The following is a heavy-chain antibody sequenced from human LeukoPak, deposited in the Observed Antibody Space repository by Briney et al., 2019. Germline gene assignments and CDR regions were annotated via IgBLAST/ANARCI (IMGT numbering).Heavy chain of an antibody. V-gene: IGHV4-61*10. D-gene: IGHD4-17*01. CDR1: GGSISSGDYH. CDR3: ARHDYGFDY. J-gene: IGHJ4*02. Sequence: SETLSLTCTVSGGSISSGDYHWSWIRQPAGKGLEWIGYIYYSGSTNYNPSLKSRVTISVDTSKNQFSLKLSSVTAADTAVYYCARHDYGFDYWGQGTLVTVSS. CDR2: IYYSGST.